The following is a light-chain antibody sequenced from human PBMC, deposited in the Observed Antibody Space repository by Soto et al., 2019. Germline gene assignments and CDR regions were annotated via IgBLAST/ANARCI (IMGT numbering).Light chain of an antibody. J-gene: IGLJ3*02. CDR2: DVS. CDR1: SSDVGGYNY. Sequence: QSALTQPPSASGSPGQSVTISCTGTSSDVGGYNYVSWYQQHPGKAPKVIIYDVSKRPSGVPDRFSGSKSGNTASLTVSGLQTEDDDDYYCASHAGSSAVFGGGTKLTVL. CDR3: ASHAGSSAV. V-gene: IGLV2-8*01.